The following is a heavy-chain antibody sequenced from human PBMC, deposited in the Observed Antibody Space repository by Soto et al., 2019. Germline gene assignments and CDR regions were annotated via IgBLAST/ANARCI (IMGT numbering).Heavy chain of an antibody. CDR2: MNPNSGHT. J-gene: IGHJ5*02. D-gene: IGHD2-2*01. CDR3: ASDMSTT. V-gene: IGHV1-8*01. CDR1: GYTFTSHD. Sequence: QVQLVQPGAEVKKPGASVKVSCKASGYTFTSHDINWMRQTTGQGLEWMGWMNPNSGHTNYAQNFQGRVTMTRDTSINTAYMELTNLRSEDTAIYYCASDMSTTWGQGTLVTVSP.